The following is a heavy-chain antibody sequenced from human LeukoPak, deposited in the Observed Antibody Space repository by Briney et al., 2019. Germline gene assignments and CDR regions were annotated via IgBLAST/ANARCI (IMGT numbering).Heavy chain of an antibody. CDR1: GGTFSSYA. CDR2: IIPIFGTA. CDR3: ARGESIFAPSTSPFQTEGYYYMDV. Sequence: GASVKVSCKASGGTFSSYAISWVRQAPGQGLEWMGGIIPIFGTANYAQKFQGRVTITADESTSTAYMELSSLRSEDTAVYYCARGESIFAPSTSPFQTEGYYYMDVWGKGTTVTISS. V-gene: IGHV1-69*13. D-gene: IGHD2-2*01. J-gene: IGHJ6*03.